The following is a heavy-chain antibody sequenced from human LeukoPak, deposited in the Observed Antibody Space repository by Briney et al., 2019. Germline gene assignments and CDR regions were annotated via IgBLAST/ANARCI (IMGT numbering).Heavy chain of an antibody. V-gene: IGHV3-64*01. D-gene: IGHD3-16*01. J-gene: IGHJ6*02. CDR2: ISTNGRST. Sequence: PGGSLRLSCAASGFTFSNYAMHWVRQAPGKGLEYVSAISTNGRSTYYANSVKGRFTISRDNSKNTLYLQMGSLRAEDMAVYYCARGVGSLVHYYGMDVWGQGTTVTVSS. CDR3: ARGVGSLVHYYGMDV. CDR1: GFTFSNYA.